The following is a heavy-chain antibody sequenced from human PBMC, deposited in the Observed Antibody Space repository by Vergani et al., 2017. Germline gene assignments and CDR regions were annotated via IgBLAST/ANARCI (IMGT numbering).Heavy chain of an antibody. Sequence: QVQLVESGGGVVQPGRSLRLSCAASGFTFSTYGMHWVRQAPGKGLEWVSVIWDDASNKFYADSVKGRFTISRNNSKNTLYLQMNSLRAEDTAVYYCATVVLGRAHNPDYWGQGTLVTVSS. J-gene: IGHJ4*02. CDR3: ATVVLGRAHNPDY. D-gene: IGHD2/OR15-2a*01. CDR2: IWDDASNK. V-gene: IGHV3-33*01. CDR1: GFTFSTYG.